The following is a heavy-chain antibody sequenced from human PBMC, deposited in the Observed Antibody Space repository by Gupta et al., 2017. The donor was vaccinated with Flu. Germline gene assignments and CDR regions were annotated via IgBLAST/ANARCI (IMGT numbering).Heavy chain of an antibody. CDR3: ARLPQEEQTHYYYGMDV. J-gene: IGHJ6*02. Sequence: EVQLVVSGGTLVQPGGTLRLSCINSGFTFRSYWMSWVRQAPGRGLKWVAKLDRDRSENEYADSEKGRFTISRDNAKNSLYLQMSSLRAEDTALYYCARLPQEEQTHYYYGMDVWGHGTTVTVSS. CDR1: GFTFRSYW. V-gene: IGHV3-7*01. D-gene: IGHD1/OR15-1a*01. CDR2: LDRDRSEN.